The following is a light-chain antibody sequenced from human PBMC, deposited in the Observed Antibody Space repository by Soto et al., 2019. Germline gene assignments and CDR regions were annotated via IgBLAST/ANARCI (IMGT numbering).Light chain of an antibody. Sequence: DIQMTQSPSSLSASVGDRVTITCQASQDISNYLNWYQQKPGKAPKLLIYDASNLETGVPSRFXGSGSGTDFTFSISSLQTEDIATYYCQQYGSLPPLTFGGGTKVGIK. V-gene: IGKV1-33*01. CDR3: QQYGSLPPLT. CDR1: QDISNY. CDR2: DAS. J-gene: IGKJ4*01.